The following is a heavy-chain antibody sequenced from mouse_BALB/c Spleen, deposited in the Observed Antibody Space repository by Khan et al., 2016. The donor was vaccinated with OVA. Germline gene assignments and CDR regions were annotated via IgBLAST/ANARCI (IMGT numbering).Heavy chain of an antibody. CDR2: INTHSGVP. CDR3: AGGWAAFYGNAGAAMDY. V-gene: IGHV9-4*02. J-gene: IGHJ4*01. Sequence: QIQLVQSGPELTKPGATVRISCKASGYTFTTDGMQWVQQMPGKGLKWIGWINTHSGVPNYAEDFKGRFAFSLDTSASTGYLQITNLKNEDTATYFGAGGWAAFYGNAGAAMDYWGQGTSVTVSA. D-gene: IGHD2-10*01. CDR1: GYTFTTDG.